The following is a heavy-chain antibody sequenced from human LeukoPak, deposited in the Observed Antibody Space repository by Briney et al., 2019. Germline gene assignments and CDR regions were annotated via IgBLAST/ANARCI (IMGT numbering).Heavy chain of an antibody. CDR3: ARIGSWYLDWFDP. D-gene: IGHD6-13*01. CDR1: GGSINSYY. CDR2: SYYSGST. J-gene: IGHJ5*02. V-gene: IGHV4-59*01. Sequence: PSETLSPTCTVSGGSINSYYWSWIRQPPGKGLEWIGYSYYSGSTNYNPSLKSRVTISVDTSKNQFSLKLSSVTAADTAVYYCARIGSWYLDWFDPWGQGTLVTVSS.